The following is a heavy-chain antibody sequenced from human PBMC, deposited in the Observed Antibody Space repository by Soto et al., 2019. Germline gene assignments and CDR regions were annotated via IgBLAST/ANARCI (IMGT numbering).Heavy chain of an antibody. V-gene: IGHV4-34*01. D-gene: IGHD3-22*01. CDR3: ARQSITMIVVQSYGMDV. CDR2: INYSGST. CDR1: GGSFSGYY. Sequence: SETLSLTCAVYGGSFSGYYWSWIRQPPGKGLEWIGEINYSGSTNYNPSLKSRVTISVDTSKNQFSLKLSSVTAADTAVYYCARQSITMIVVQSYGMDVWGQGTTVTVSS. J-gene: IGHJ6*02.